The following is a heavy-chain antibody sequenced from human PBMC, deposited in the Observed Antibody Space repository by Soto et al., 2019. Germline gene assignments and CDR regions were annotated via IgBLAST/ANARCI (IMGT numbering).Heavy chain of an antibody. J-gene: IGHJ5*02. CDR3: ARSTMVRGMTNWFDP. V-gene: IGHV1-3*01. CDR2: INAGNGNT. D-gene: IGHD3-10*01. CDR1: GYTFTSYA. Sequence: ASVKVSCKASGYTFTSYAMHWVRRAPGQRLEWMGWINAGNGNTKYSQKFQGRVTITRDTSASTAYMELSSLRSEDTAVYYCARSTMVRGMTNWFDPWGQGTLVTVSS.